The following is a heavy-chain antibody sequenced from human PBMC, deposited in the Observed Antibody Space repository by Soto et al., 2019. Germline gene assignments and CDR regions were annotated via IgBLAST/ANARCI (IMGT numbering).Heavy chain of an antibody. CDR3: ARGKNILPD. D-gene: IGHD2-15*01. V-gene: IGHV4-4*07. Sequence: PSETLGLTCTFSGGSISGYFCTWIRQPPGKGLEWIGNIYSNGNTNYNPSLKSRVTMSVDTSKNRFSLKVTSVTAADTAVYYCARGKNILPDWGQGTLVTVSS. CDR1: GGSISGYF. CDR2: IYSNGNT. J-gene: IGHJ4*02.